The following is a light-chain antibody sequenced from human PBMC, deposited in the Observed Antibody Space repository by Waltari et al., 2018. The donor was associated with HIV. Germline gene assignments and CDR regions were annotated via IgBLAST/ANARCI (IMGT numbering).Light chain of an antibody. CDR1: SGSIGTNY. CDR2: EDN. Sequence: NFMLTQPHSVSESPGKTVTISCTGSSGSIGTNYWQWYQQRTGSAPTTVIYEDNRRPSGVPDRFSGSIDSSSNSASLTISGLKTEDEADYYCQSYDSTNHVVFGGGTKLTVL. CDR3: QSYDSTNHVV. J-gene: IGLJ2*01. V-gene: IGLV6-57*02.